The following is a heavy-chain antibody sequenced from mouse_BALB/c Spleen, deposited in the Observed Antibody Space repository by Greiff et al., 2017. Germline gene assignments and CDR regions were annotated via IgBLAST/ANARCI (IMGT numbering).Heavy chain of an antibody. V-gene: IGHV1-82*01. CDR1: GYAFSSSW. J-gene: IGHJ3*01. D-gene: IGHD2-4*01. CDR2: IYPGDGDT. CDR3: ARSGYDYETWFAY. Sequence: VQLQQSGPELVKPGASVKISCKASGYAFSSSWMNWVKQRPGQGLEWIGRIYPGDGDTNYNGKFKGKATLTADKSSSTAYMQLSSLTSVDSAVYFCARSGYDYETWFAYWGQGTLVTVSA.